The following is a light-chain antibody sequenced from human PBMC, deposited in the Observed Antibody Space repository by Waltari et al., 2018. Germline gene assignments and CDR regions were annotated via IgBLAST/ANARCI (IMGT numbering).Light chain of an antibody. CDR2: GHP. J-gene: IGLJ3*02. Sequence: QSVLTQSPSVSGAPGQRVTISCTGSSSNVGAGSDVQWYPQLPGTATNPLIYGHPHRPAVAPARFSASKSGTSASLAITGLQADDEAEYYCQSYDSSLSGWVFGGGTKLTVL. CDR1: SSNVGAGSD. V-gene: IGLV1-40*01. CDR3: QSYDSSLSGWV.